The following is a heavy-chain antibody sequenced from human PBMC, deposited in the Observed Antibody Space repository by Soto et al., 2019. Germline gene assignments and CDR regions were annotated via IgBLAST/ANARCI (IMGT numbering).Heavy chain of an antibody. CDR2: IYYSGST. V-gene: IGHV4-39*01. CDR3: ASHTPAISISDH. J-gene: IGHJ4*02. CDR1: GGSISSSSYY. D-gene: IGHD2-15*01. Sequence: SETLSLTCTVSGGSISSSSYYWGWIRQPPGKGLEWIGGIYYSGSTYYNPSLKSRVTISVDTSKNQFSLKLSSVTAADTAVYYCASHTPAISISDHWGQGTLVTVSS.